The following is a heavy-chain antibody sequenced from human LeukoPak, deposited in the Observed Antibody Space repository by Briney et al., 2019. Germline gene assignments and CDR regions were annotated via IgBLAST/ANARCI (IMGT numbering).Heavy chain of an antibody. V-gene: IGHV4-4*02. Sequence: SETLSLTCTVSGGSISSRNWWSWVRQPPGKGLEWIGSIYYSGSTYYNPSLKSQVTISVDTSKNQCSLKLSSVTAADTAVYYCARGRAYPFPEYYMDVWGKGTTVTISS. CDR1: GGSISSRNW. J-gene: IGHJ6*03. CDR2: IYYSGST. CDR3: ARGRAYPFPEYYMDV.